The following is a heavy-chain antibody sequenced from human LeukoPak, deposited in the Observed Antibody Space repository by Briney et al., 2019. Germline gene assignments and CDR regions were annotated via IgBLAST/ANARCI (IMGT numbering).Heavy chain of an antibody. CDR3: CTPAFDY. Sequence: GGSLRLSCAASGFTFSGSAMHWVRQASGKGLEWVGRIRSKANSYATAYAASVKGRFTISRDDSKNTAYLQMNSRKTEDTAVYYCCTPAFDYWGQGTLVTVSS. J-gene: IGHJ4*02. CDR2: IRSKANSYAT. CDR1: GFTFSGSA. D-gene: IGHD2-8*01. V-gene: IGHV3-73*01.